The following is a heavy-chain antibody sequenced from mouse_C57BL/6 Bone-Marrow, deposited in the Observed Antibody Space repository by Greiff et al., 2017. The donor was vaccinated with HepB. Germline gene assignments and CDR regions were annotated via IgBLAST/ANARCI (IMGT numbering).Heavy chain of an antibody. V-gene: IGHV1-72*01. J-gene: IGHJ2*01. CDR2: IDPNSGGT. CDR1: GYTFTSYW. D-gene: IGHD1-1*01. CDR3: ARRAFITTVGDYFDY. Sequence: QVQLQQPGAELVKPGASVKLSCKASGYTFTSYWMHWVKQRPGRGLEWIGRIDPNSGGTKYNEKFKSKATLTVDKHSSTAYMQLSSLTSEDSAVYYCARRAFITTVGDYFDYWGQGTTLTVSS.